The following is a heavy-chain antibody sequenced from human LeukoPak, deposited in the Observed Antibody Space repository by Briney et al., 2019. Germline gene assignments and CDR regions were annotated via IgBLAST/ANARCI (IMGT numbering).Heavy chain of an antibody. J-gene: IGHJ4*02. CDR1: GYTFTNYH. Sequence: ASVKVSCKTSGYTFTNYHVTWVRQAPGQGLEWVGWIYPNNGNTKSAQNFQGRVTMTTDTSTSTAYMELRSLRSDDTAVYYCARDVLRGTEFDYWGQGTLVTVSS. CDR3: ARDVLRGTEFDY. D-gene: IGHD3-10*01. V-gene: IGHV1-18*01. CDR2: IYPNNGNT.